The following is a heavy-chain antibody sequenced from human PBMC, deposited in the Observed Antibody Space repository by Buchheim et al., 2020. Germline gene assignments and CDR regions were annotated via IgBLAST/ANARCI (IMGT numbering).Heavy chain of an antibody. D-gene: IGHD5-18*01. CDR3: ARDLSGYSDY. CDR2: ISYDGSNK. Sequence: QVQLVEYGGGVVQPGRSLRLSCAASGFTFSSYAMHWVRQAPGKGLEWVAVISYDGSNKYYTESVKGRFTISRDNSKNTPYVQMNSLRAEDTAVYYCARDLSGYSDYWGQGTL. CDR1: GFTFSSYA. V-gene: IGHV3-30-3*01. J-gene: IGHJ4*02.